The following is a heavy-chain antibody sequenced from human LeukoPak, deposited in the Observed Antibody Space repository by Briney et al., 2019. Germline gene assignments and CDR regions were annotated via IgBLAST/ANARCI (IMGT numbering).Heavy chain of an antibody. CDR1: GFTFSNYG. Sequence: GGSLRLSCAASGFTFSNYGIHWVRQAPGKGLEWVAFIRYDGSNKYYADSVKGRFTISRDNSKNTLYLQMNSLRTEDAAVYYCAKAGAAKWLWERYMDVWGKGTTVTVSS. D-gene: IGHD3-22*01. CDR2: IRYDGSNK. CDR3: AKAGAAKWLWERYMDV. V-gene: IGHV3-30*02. J-gene: IGHJ6*03.